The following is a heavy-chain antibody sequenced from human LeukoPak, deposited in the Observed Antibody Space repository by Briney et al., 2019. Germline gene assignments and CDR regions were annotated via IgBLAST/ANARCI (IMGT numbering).Heavy chain of an antibody. CDR3: ARASVAPYYFDY. D-gene: IGHD6-19*01. Sequence: SETLSLTCSVSGGSTSSYYWSWIRQPPGKGLEWIGYIYYSGSTNYNPSLKSRVTISVDTSKNQFSLKLSSVTAADTAVYYCARASVAPYYFDYWGQGTPVTVSS. CDR1: GGSTSSYY. V-gene: IGHV4-59*01. CDR2: IYYSGST. J-gene: IGHJ4*02.